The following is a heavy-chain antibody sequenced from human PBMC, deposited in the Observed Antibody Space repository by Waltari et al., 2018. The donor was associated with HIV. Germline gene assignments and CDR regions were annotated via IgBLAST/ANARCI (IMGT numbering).Heavy chain of an antibody. D-gene: IGHD6-19*01. V-gene: IGHV4-39*01. CDR1: GGSIASSDSF. J-gene: IGHJ1*01. CDR3: VRHAAEFRPDFGWILAGVFEP. CDR2: ALCTRRPNLFTVQV. Sequence: QVQLQESGPGFVKPSETLSLICHVSGGSIASSDSFWGLLRQSPELTLVWVGSALCTRRPNLFTVQVFAKSSLKRRVALSVDTSKNQVSLRLTSVTAADTGLYYCVRHAAEFRPDFGWILAGVFEPWGLGTQVIVS.